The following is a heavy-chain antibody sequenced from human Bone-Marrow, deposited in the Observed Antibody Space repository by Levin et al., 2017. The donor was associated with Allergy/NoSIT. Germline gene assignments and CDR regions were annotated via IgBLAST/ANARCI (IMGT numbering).Heavy chain of an antibody. CDR1: GFTFSYYY. CDR2: IKEDGSQK. D-gene: IGHD2-2*01. J-gene: IGHJ1*01. CDR3: ARDRPDCTTTTCYEYFQH. V-gene: IGHV3-7*01. Sequence: AASVKVSCEASGFTFSYYYMSWVRQAPGKGLEWVANIKEDGSQKNYVDSVKGRFTISRDNAKNSLVLQMNSLRVEDTAVYYCARDRPDCTTTTCYEYFQHWGQGTLVTVSS.